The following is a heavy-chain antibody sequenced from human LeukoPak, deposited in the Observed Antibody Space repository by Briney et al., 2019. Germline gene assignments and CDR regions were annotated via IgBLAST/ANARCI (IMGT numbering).Heavy chain of an antibody. V-gene: IGHV3-11*06. CDR3: AREDGDSSGFADY. CDR1: GFTFRDYY. J-gene: IGHJ4*02. Sequence: PGGSLRLSCAASGFTFRDYYMSWIRQAPRKGLEWVSYISPSSSYTNYADSVKGRFTISRDNSKNTIYLQMTSLRDEDTAVHYCAREDGDSSGFADYWGQGTLVTVSS. D-gene: IGHD3-22*01. CDR2: ISPSSSYT.